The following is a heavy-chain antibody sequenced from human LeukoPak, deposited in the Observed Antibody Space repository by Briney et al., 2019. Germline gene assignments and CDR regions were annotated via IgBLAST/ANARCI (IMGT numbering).Heavy chain of an antibody. CDR1: GGSISSYY. Sequence: PSETLSLTCTVSGGSISSYYWSWIRQPPGKGLEYIGYIYYSGNTNSNPSLNSRVTISVDTSKNQFSLKLSSVTAADTAVYYCAKCGSEWSHSDYWGQGTLVTVSS. CDR3: AKCGSEWSHSDY. CDR2: IYYSGNT. V-gene: IGHV4-59*08. J-gene: IGHJ4*02. D-gene: IGHD3-3*01.